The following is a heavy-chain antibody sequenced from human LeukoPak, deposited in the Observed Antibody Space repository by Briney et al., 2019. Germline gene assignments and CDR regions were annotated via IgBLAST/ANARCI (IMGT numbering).Heavy chain of an antibody. CDR1: GGSISSYY. CDR2: IYYSGTT. J-gene: IGHJ4*02. D-gene: IGHD4-23*01. CDR3: ARHTSYGGNSAFGD. Sequence: SETLSLTCTVSGGSISSYYWSWIRQPPGKGLEWIGYIYYSGTTNYNPSLKSRVTISVDTSKNQFSLKLSSVTAADTAVYYCARHTSYGGNSAFGDWGQGTLVTVSS. V-gene: IGHV4-59*08.